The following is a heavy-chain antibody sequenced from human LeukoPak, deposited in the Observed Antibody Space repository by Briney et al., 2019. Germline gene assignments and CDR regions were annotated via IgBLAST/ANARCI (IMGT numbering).Heavy chain of an antibody. CDR3: AKDIRSIVVPPDAMDV. D-gene: IGHD2-2*01. Sequence: GRSLRLSCAASGFTFDDYALHWVRQAPGKGLEWVSGISWNSDTIGYADSVKGRFTISRDSAKNSLYLQMNSLRPEDTAFYYCAKDIRSIVVPPDAMDVWGQGTTVTVSS. CDR2: ISWNSDTI. V-gene: IGHV3-9*01. CDR1: GFTFDDYA. J-gene: IGHJ6*02.